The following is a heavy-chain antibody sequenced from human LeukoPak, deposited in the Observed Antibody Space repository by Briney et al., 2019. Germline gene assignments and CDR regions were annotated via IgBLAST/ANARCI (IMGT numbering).Heavy chain of an antibody. CDR3: ARVVGHSRRVDYFDY. D-gene: IGHD2-21*01. CDR2: ISSSGSTI. Sequence: PGGSLRLSCAASGFTFSDYYMSWIRQAPGKGLEWVSYISSSGSTIYYADSVKGRFTISRDNAKNSLYLQMNSLRAEDTAVYYCARVVGHSRRVDYFDYWGQRTLVTVSS. CDR1: GFTFSDYY. V-gene: IGHV3-11*01. J-gene: IGHJ4*02.